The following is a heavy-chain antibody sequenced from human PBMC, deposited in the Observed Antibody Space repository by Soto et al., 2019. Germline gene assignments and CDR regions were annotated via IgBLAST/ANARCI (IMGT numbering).Heavy chain of an antibody. Sequence: QVQLQESGPGLVKPSQTLSLTCTVSGGSISSGGYYWSWIRQHPGKGLEWIGYIYYSGGTYYNPSLKSRVTISVDTSKNPFSLKLSSVTAAETAVYYCAIAAAGTGPYYFDYWGKGTLVTVSS. V-gene: IGHV4-31*03. CDR3: AIAAAGTGPYYFDY. D-gene: IGHD6-13*01. J-gene: IGHJ4*02. CDR1: GGSISSGGYY. CDR2: IYYSGGT.